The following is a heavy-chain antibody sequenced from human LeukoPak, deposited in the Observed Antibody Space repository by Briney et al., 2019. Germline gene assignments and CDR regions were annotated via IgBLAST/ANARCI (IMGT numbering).Heavy chain of an antibody. V-gene: IGHV4-34*01. Sequence: SETLSLTCAVYGGSFSGYYWSWIRQPPGKGLEWIGEINHSGSTNYNPSLKSRVTISVDTSKNQFSLKLSSVTAADTAVYYCAREGRTKKLDYWGQGTLVTVSS. J-gene: IGHJ4*02. CDR3: AREGRTKKLDY. CDR2: INHSGST. CDR1: GGSFSGYY. D-gene: IGHD1-14*01.